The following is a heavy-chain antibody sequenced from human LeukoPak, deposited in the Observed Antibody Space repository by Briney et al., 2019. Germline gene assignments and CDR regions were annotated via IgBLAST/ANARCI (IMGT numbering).Heavy chain of an antibody. CDR1: GFTFSSYG. Sequence: GGSLRLSCAASGFTFSSYGMSWVRQAPGKGLEWVSAIGGRDGSTYYADSVKGRFTISRDNSKNTLYLQMNSLRAEDTAVYYCARTIAAADNYYYGMDVWGQGTTVTVSS. CDR2: IGGRDGST. CDR3: ARTIAAADNYYYGMDV. J-gene: IGHJ6*02. V-gene: IGHV3-23*01. D-gene: IGHD6-13*01.